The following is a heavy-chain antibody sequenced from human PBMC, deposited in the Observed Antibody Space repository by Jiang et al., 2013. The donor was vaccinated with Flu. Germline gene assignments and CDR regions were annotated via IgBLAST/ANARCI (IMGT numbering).Heavy chain of an antibody. V-gene: IGHV1-18*01. CDR2: ISAYNGNA. CDR3: ARSRSGDYPHGLDY. Sequence: GAEVKKPGASVKVSCKASGYTFTSYGISWVRQAPGQGLEWMGWISAYNGNANYAQKLQGRVTMTTDTSTSTAYMELRSLRSDDTAVYYCARSRSGDYPHGLDYWGQGTLVTVSS. D-gene: IGHD4-17*01. J-gene: IGHJ4*02. CDR1: GYTFTSYG.